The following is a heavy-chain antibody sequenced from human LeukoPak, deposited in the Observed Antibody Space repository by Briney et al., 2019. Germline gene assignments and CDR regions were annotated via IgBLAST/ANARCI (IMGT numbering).Heavy chain of an antibody. Sequence: PGGSLRLSCAASGFTFSTYWMSWVRQAPGKGLEWVANIKQDGSEKYYVDSVKGRFTISRDTAKNSLYLQMNSLRAEDTAVYYCARGLPSYASGGCFDYWGQGTLVTVSS. J-gene: IGHJ4*02. V-gene: IGHV3-7*01. CDR3: ARGLPSYASGGCFDY. D-gene: IGHD3-22*01. CDR1: GFTFSTYW. CDR2: IKQDGSEK.